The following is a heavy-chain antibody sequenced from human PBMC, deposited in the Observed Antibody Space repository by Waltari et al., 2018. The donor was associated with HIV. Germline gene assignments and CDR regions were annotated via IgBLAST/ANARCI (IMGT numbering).Heavy chain of an antibody. V-gene: IGHV1-69*12. D-gene: IGHD3-22*01. CDR1: GGTFSSYA. CDR2: IIPIFGTA. J-gene: IGHJ6*02. Sequence: QVQLVQSGAEVKKPGSSVKVSCKASGGTFSSYAFSWVRRAPGQGLEWMGGIIPIFGTANYAQKFQGRVTITADESTSTAYMELSSLRSEDTAVYYCASGRYYYDSSGYYCYYYDMDVWGQGTTVTVPS. CDR3: ASGRYYYDSSGYYCYYYDMDV.